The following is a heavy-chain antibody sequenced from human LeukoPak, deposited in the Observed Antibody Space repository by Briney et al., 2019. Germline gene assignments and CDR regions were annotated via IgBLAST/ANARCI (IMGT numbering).Heavy chain of an antibody. D-gene: IGHD3/OR15-3a*01. CDR1: GFTFSSYS. Sequence: GGSLRLSCAASGFTFSSYSMNWVRQAPGKGLEWVAVISYDGSNKYYADSVKGRFTISRDNSKNTLYLQMNSLRAEDTAVYYCAKFGLVIRAFDYWGQGTLVTVSS. CDR2: ISYDGSNK. V-gene: IGHV3-30*18. J-gene: IGHJ4*02. CDR3: AKFGLVIRAFDY.